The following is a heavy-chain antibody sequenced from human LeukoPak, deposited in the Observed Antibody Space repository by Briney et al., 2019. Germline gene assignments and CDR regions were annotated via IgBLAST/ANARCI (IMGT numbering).Heavy chain of an antibody. V-gene: IGHV3-74*01. Sequence: SGGSLRLSCAASGFTFSIYWMYWVRQALGKGLVWVSRIDSDGRTTDYADSLRGRFIISRDNSKNTLYLQMNSLKADDTAIYYCVVASDALDLWGQGTTVTVSS. CDR1: GFTFSIYW. CDR2: IDSDGRTT. D-gene: IGHD5-12*01. CDR3: VVASDALDL. J-gene: IGHJ3*01.